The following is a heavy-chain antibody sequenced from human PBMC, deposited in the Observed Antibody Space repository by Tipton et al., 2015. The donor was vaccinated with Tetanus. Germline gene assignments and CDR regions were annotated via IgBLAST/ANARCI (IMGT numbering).Heavy chain of an antibody. Sequence: TLSLTCIVSGDSIRRSYWSWIRQPPGKGLEWIGEINHRGGIAYNPSLKSRATISVDTSKNQFSLNLTSVTAADTAVYYCARRGDYVFYYESSGYLWGAAFDIWGQGTMVSVSA. V-gene: IGHV4-59*04. CDR2: INHRGGI. CDR3: ARRGDYVFYYESSGYLWGAAFDI. J-gene: IGHJ3*02. D-gene: IGHD3-22*01. CDR1: GDSIRRSY.